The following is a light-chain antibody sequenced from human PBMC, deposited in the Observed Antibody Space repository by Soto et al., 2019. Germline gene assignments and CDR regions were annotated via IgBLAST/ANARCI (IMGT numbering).Light chain of an antibody. CDR3: QQYYSFPIT. J-gene: IGKJ5*01. V-gene: IGKV1-13*02. CDR2: AAS. Sequence: AIQLTQSPSSLSASVGDRVTITCRASQGISSGLAWYQQKPGKPPKLLIYAASTLQSGVPSRFSGSGSGTDFTLTISCLQSEDFATYYCQQYYSFPITFGQGTRLEIK. CDR1: QGISSG.